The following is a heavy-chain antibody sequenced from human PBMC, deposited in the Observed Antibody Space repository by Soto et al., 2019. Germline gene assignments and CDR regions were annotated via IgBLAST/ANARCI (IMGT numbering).Heavy chain of an antibody. CDR1: GFTFNSYW. J-gene: IGHJ4*02. CDR2: IKPDGSEK. V-gene: IGHV3-7*05. CDR3: TTMTTSAIFDY. Sequence: EVQLVESGGGLVQPGGSLRLSCAASGFTFNSYWMTWVRQAPGKGLEWVANIKPDGSEKYDVASVKGPFTISRYIAKNTLYLQMTSLRTEDTAVYYCTTMTTSAIFDYWGQGALVTVSS. D-gene: IGHD4-17*01.